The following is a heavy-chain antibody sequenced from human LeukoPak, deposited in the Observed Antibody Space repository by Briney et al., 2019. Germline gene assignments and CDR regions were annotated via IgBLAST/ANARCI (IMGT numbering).Heavy chain of an antibody. Sequence: GASVKVSCTASGYTFINYGISWVRQAPGQGLEWMGGIIPIFGTANYAQKFQGRVTITADESTSTAYMELSSLRSEDTAVYYCARSVRTSVVVPAANGYGSRIIAAPFDYWGQGTLVTVSS. CDR2: IIPIFGTA. CDR3: ARSVRTSVVVPAANGYGSRIIAAPFDY. J-gene: IGHJ4*02. CDR1: GYTFINYG. D-gene: IGHD2-2*01. V-gene: IGHV1-69*13.